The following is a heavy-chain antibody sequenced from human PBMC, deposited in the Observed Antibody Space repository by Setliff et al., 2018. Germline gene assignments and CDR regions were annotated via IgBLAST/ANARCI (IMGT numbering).Heavy chain of an antibody. CDR2: IYPGDSHT. Sequence: PGESLKISCKGSGYSFSNFWIGWVRQMPGKGLEWMGIIYPGDSHTRYSPSFQGQVTMSADKSINTAYLQWSNRKASDTAIYYCARHLSGASYYYYMDVWGKGTTVTVSS. V-gene: IGHV5-51*01. D-gene: IGHD1-26*01. CDR3: ARHLSGASYYYYMDV. CDR1: GYSFSNFW. J-gene: IGHJ6*03.